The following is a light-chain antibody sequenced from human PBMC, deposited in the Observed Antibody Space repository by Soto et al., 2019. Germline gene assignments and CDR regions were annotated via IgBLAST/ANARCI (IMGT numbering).Light chain of an antibody. V-gene: IGLV2-14*03. CDR3: SSHTTSSTVS. CDR1: SSDIGLYNY. J-gene: IGLJ2*01. CDR2: DVS. Sequence: QSALTQPASVSGSPGQSITISCTGTSSDIGLYNYVSWYQQHPGKAPKLMIYDVSNRPSGVSNRFSGSKSGNTASLTISGLQAEDEADYYCSSHTTSSTVSFGGGTKVTVL.